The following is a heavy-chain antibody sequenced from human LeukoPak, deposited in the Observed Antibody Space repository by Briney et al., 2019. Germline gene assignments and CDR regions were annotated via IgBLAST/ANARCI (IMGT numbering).Heavy chain of an antibody. CDR2: ISYDGSNK. D-gene: IGHD3-22*01. Sequence: GGSLRLSCAASGFTFSSYAMHWVRQAPGKGLEWVAVISYDGSNKYYADSVKGRFTISRDIFKNTLYLQMNSLRAEDTAVYYCAREHRSMIVVVITTGGAGVFDYWGQGTLVTVSS. CDR3: AREHRSMIVVVITTGGAGVFDY. V-gene: IGHV3-30-3*01. J-gene: IGHJ4*02. CDR1: GFTFSSYA.